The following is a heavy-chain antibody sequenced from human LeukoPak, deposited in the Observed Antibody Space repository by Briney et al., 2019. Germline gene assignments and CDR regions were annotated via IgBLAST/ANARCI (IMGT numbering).Heavy chain of an antibody. CDR2: IWYDGSNK. CDR1: GFIFSSYG. V-gene: IGHV3-33*01. Sequence: GRSLRLSCAASGFIFSSYGMHWVRQAPGKGLEWVAVIWYDGSNKYYADSVKGRFTISRDNSKNTLYLQMNSLRAEDTAVYYCARVNYYYDSSGFDYWGQGTLVTVSS. J-gene: IGHJ4*02. D-gene: IGHD3-22*01. CDR3: ARVNYYYDSSGFDY.